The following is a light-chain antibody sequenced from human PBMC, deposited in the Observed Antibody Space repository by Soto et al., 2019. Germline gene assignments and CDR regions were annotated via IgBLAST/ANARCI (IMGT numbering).Light chain of an antibody. CDR2: EVS. V-gene: IGLV2-8*01. Sequence: QSALTQPPSASGSPGQSVTISCTGTSSDVGGYNYVSWYQQHPGKAPKLMIYEVSKRPSGVPDRFSGSKSGNTASLTVSGLQAEDEADYYCSSYAGSNNYVFVIGTKLTVL. CDR3: SSYAGSNNYV. J-gene: IGLJ1*01. CDR1: SSDVGGYNY.